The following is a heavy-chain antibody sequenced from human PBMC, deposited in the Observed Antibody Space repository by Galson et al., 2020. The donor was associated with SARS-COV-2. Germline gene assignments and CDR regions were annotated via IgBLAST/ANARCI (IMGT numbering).Heavy chain of an antibody. V-gene: IGHV1-69*13. Sequence: SLKISCKASGGTFSSYAISWVRQAPGQGLEWMGGIIPIFGTANYEQKFQGRVTITADEATSTSYMELSSMRSDDTAVYYCARDPQLVYCSGGSYSSLDYWGQGTLVTVSS. CDR1: GGTFSSYA. J-gene: IGHJ4*02. D-gene: IGHD2-15*01. CDR2: IIPIFGTA. CDR3: ARDPQLVYCSGGSYSSLDY.